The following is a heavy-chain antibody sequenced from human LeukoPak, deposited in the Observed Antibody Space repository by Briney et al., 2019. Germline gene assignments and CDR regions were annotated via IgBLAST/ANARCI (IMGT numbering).Heavy chain of an antibody. CDR3: AKKWLQSPFVD. Sequence: KPSETLSLTCTVSGYSISSGYYWGWIRQPPGKGLEWIGSIYHSGRTFYNPSLKSRVTISVDTSKNQFSLKLTSVTAADTAVYYCAKKWLQSPFVDWGQGTLVTVSS. J-gene: IGHJ4*02. CDR2: IYHSGRT. CDR1: GYSISSGYY. V-gene: IGHV4-38-2*02. D-gene: IGHD5-24*01.